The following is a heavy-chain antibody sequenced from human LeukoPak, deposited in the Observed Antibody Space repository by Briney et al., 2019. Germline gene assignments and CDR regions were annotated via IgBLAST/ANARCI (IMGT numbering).Heavy chain of an antibody. V-gene: IGHV3-48*04. D-gene: IGHD6-13*01. CDR3: ARVGSSSHGREYYFDY. Sequence: GGSLRLSCAASGFTFSSYSMNWVRQAPGKGLEWVSYISSSSSTIYYADSVKGRFTISRDNAKNSLYLQMNSLRAEDTAVYYCARVGSSSHGREYYFDYWGQGTLVTVSS. CDR1: GFTFSSYS. J-gene: IGHJ4*02. CDR2: ISSSSSTI.